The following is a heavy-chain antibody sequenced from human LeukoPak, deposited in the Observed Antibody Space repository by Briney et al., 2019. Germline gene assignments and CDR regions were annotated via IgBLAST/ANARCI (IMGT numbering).Heavy chain of an antibody. D-gene: IGHD4-11*01. J-gene: IGHJ4*02. V-gene: IGHV3-23*05. Sequence: GGSLRLSCVASGFTFSDYAMNWVRQAPGKGLEWFSTFKTNYNQVYYAESVRGRFTISTDNSKNTAYLQMNSLRVEDTALYYCARSVPDYTRFDFWGQGALVTVSS. CDR1: GFTFSDYA. CDR3: ARSVPDYTRFDF. CDR2: FKTNYNQV.